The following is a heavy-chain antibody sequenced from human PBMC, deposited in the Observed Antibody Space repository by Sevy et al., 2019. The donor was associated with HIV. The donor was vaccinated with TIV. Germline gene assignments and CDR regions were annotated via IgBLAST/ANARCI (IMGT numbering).Heavy chain of an antibody. CDR1: GFTFSSYA. CDR2: ISYDGSNK. Sequence: GGSLRLSCAASGFTFSSYAMHWVRQAPGKGLQWVAVISYDGSNKYYADSVKGRFTISRDNSKNTLYLQMNSLRAEDTAVYYCARDISGYSSSATMYYYYYYGMDVWGQGTTVTVS. J-gene: IGHJ6*02. D-gene: IGHD6-6*01. CDR3: ARDISGYSSSATMYYYYYYGMDV. V-gene: IGHV3-30-3*01.